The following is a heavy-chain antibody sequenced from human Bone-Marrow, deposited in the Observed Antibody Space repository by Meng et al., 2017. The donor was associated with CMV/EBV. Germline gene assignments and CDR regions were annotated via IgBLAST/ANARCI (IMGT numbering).Heavy chain of an antibody. D-gene: IGHD5-24*01. CDR3: ARWVSYFDY. J-gene: IGHJ4*02. V-gene: IGHV3-23*01. Sequence: LSCSASGFTFSNYAINWVRQAPGRGLERVSAISGSGDTTLYADSVKGRFTLSRDNSKNTLYLQMNSLRAEDTAVYYCARWVSYFDYWGQGTLVTVSS. CDR2: ISGSGDTT. CDR1: GFTFSNYA.